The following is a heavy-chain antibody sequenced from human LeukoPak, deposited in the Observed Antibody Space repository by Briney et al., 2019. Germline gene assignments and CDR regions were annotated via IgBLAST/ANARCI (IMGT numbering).Heavy chain of an antibody. CDR1: GITISNYG. CDR3: AKPASSGYYYY. CDR2: ISYDGTEK. Sequence: PGGSLRLSCAVSGITISNYGMHWVRQAPGKGLEWVALISYDGTEKYYADSVKGRFTISRDTSTVYLQMSSLRVEDTAVYYCAKPASSGYYYYWGQGTLVTVSS. D-gene: IGHD3-22*01. V-gene: IGHV3-30*18. J-gene: IGHJ4*02.